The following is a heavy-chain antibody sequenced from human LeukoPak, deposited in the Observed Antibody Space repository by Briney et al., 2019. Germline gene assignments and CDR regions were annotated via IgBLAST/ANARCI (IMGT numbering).Heavy chain of an antibody. D-gene: IGHD6-13*01. CDR3: AKEGGLRSSWSFDF. CDR2: ISGSGGST. Sequence: GGSLRLSCAASRFTFSSYGMSWVRQAPGKGLEWVSGISGSGGSTYYADSAKGRFTISRDNSKNTLYLQMNSLRVEDTAVYHCAKEGGLRSSWSFDFWGQGILVIVSS. J-gene: IGHJ4*02. V-gene: IGHV3-23*01. CDR1: RFTFSSYG.